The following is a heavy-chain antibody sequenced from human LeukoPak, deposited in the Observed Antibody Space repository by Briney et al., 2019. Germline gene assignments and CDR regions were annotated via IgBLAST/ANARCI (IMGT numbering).Heavy chain of an antibody. CDR1: GGSISSSSYY. CDR3: ARVGSGRYNYGYSLVY. Sequence: KASETLSLTCTVSGGSISSSSYYWGWIRQPPGKGLEWIGSIYYRGSTYYNPSLKSRVTISVDTSKNQFSLKLSSVTAADTAVYYCARVGSGRYNYGYSLVYWGQGTLATVSS. V-gene: IGHV4-39*07. CDR2: IYYRGST. J-gene: IGHJ4*02. D-gene: IGHD5-18*01.